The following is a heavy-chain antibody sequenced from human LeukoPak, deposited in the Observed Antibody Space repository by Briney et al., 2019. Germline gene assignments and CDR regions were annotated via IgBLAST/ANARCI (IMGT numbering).Heavy chain of an antibody. CDR1: GDTFSSYV. J-gene: IGHJ5*02. D-gene: IGHD3-9*01. V-gene: IGHV1-69*01. CDR2: IIPIFGTA. CDR3: AREYLTGYYPVGLNWFDP. Sequence: SVKVSCKASGDTFSSYVISWARQAPGQGLEWMGGIIPIFGTANYAQKFQGRVTITADESTSTAYMELSSLRSEDTAVYYCAREYLTGYYPVGLNWFDPWGQGTLVTVSS.